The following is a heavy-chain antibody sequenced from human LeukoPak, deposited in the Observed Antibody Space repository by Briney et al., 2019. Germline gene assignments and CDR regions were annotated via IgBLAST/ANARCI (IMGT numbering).Heavy chain of an antibody. V-gene: IGHV3-33*01. J-gene: IGHJ4*02. CDR1: GFTFTNYG. CDR2: IWYDGSKT. CDR3: ARDDCSTTPCYAY. D-gene: IGHD2-2*01. Sequence: GGSLRLSCTTSGFTFTNYGINWVRQAPGKGLEWVAAIWYDGSKTSYTDSVKGRFTVSRDISKNTVYLQMSGLKAEDTAVYYCARDDCSTTPCYAYWGQGALVTVSS.